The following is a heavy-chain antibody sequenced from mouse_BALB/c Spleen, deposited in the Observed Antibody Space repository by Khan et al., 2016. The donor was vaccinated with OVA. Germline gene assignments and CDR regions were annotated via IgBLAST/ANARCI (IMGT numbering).Heavy chain of an antibody. V-gene: IGHV1-7*01. Sequence: QVQLQQSGAELAQPGASVKMSCQTSGYTFTTYWMHWVKQRPGQGLEWIGYINPSTGYTEYNQRFKDKATLTTDKSSSTAYIKLSRLTSEDAAVYYCTRRGVYGIFSYWGQGTLVTVSA. CDR3: TRRGVYGIFSY. J-gene: IGHJ3*01. CDR2: INPSTGYT. D-gene: IGHD2-1*01. CDR1: GYTFTTYW.